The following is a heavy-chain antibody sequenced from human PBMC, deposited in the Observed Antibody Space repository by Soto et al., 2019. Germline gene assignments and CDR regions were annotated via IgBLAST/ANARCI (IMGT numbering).Heavy chain of an antibody. CDR2: IHPHSGAT. V-gene: IGHV1-2*04. D-gene: IGHD2-8*01. J-gene: IGHJ5*02. CDR1: GYTFTGNY. CDR3: VREGVGPTYGWFDP. Sequence: QVQLVQSGAEVKKPGASVKVSCEATGYTFTGNYLHWVRQAPGQGLEWMGWIHPHSGATKYAQKLQGWVTMTRDTSISTAYLDLSSLKSNDTAVYYCVREGVGPTYGWFDPWGQGTLVTVSS.